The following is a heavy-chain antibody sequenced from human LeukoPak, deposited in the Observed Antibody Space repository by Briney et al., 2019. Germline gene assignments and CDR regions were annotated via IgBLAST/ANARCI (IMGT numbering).Heavy chain of an antibody. CDR1: GGTFSSYA. CDR2: IIPIFGTA. Sequence: SVKVSCKASGGTFSSYAISWVRQAPGQGLEWMGGIIPIFGTANYAQKFQGRVTITTDESTSTAYMELSSLRSEDTAVYYCARAAAHDYYFDYWGQGTLVTVSS. V-gene: IGHV1-69*05. J-gene: IGHJ4*02. CDR3: ARAAAHDYYFDY. D-gene: IGHD2-2*01.